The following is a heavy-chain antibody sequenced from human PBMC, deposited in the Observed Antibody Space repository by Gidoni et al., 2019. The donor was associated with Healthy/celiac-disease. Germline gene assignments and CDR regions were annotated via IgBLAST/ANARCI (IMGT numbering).Heavy chain of an antibody. CDR2: IGYNGSNK. CDR3: ARGTGPNIPQVFDI. V-gene: IGHV3-33*01. CDR1: GFPFSSYG. Sequence: QVQPVESGGGVVQPGSSLSLSCAASGFPFSSYGMHWVRQAPGKGMEWVAVIGYNGSNKYYADSVKGRFTISRDNSKNTLYLQMNSLRAEDTAVYYCARGTGPNIPQVFDIWGQGTMVTVSS. J-gene: IGHJ3*02.